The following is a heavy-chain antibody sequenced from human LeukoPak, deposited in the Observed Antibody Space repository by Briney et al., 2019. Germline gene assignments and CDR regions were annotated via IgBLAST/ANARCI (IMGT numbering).Heavy chain of an antibody. CDR1: GYTFTSYA. CDR2: INAGNGNT. D-gene: IGHD6-25*01. J-gene: IGHJ6*04. Sequence: GSSVKVSCKASGYTFTSYAMHWVRQAPGQRLEWMGWINAGNGNTKYSQKFQGRVTITRDTSASTAYMELSSLRSEDTAVYYCARGNVYRRIYYYGMDVWGKGTTVTVSS. CDR3: ARGNVYRRIYYYGMDV. V-gene: IGHV1-3*01.